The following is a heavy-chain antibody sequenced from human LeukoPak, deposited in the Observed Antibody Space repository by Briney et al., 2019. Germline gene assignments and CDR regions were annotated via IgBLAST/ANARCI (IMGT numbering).Heavy chain of an antibody. CDR1: GFTFSSYW. V-gene: IGHV3-74*01. CDR2: INSDGRNT. D-gene: IGHD6-6*01. J-gene: IGHJ3*02. CDR3: ARPRSYEAFDI. Sequence: GGSLRLSCAASGFTFSSYWMHWIRQAPGKGRVWVSRINSDGRNTNYADSVKGRFTISRDNAKNTLFLQMNSLRAEDTAVYYCARPRSYEAFDIWGQGTMVTVSS.